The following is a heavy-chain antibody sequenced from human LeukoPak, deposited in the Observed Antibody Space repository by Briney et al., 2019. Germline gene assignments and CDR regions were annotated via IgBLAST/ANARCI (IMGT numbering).Heavy chain of an antibody. J-gene: IGHJ4*02. V-gene: IGHV4-30-2*01. CDR2: IYHSGST. CDR1: GGSISSGGYS. D-gene: IGHD3-10*01. Sequence: SQTLSLTCAVSGGSISSGGYSWSWIRQPPGKGLEWIGYIYHSGSTYYNPSLKSRVTISVDRSKNQFSPKLSSVTAADTAVYYCASDYYGSGSYFDYWGQGTLVTVSS. CDR3: ASDYYGSGSYFDY.